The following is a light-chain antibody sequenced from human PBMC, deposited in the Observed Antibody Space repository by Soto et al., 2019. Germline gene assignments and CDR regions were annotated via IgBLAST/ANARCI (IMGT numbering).Light chain of an antibody. CDR2: GAS. Sequence: EIVLTQSPGTLSLSPGERATLSCRASQSIRSSYLAWYQQKPGQSPRLLIYGASSRATGIPDRFSGSGSGTDFTLTISRLEPEDFAVYYCHQYSSSPRTFGQGTKLEIK. J-gene: IGKJ2*01. CDR3: HQYSSSPRT. CDR1: QSIRSSY. V-gene: IGKV3-20*01.